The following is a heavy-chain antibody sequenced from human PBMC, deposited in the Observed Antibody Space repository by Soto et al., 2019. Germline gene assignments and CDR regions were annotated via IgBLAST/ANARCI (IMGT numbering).Heavy chain of an antibody. Sequence: SVKVSCKASGFTFTSSAVQWVRQARGQRLEWIGWIVVGSGNANYAQKFQERVTITRDMSTSTAYMELSSLRSEDTAVYYCAAVSNVWGSYRYTSRNWFDPWGEGTLVTVSS. CDR2: IVVGSGNA. CDR3: AAVSNVWGSYRYTSRNWFDP. CDR1: GFTFTSSA. J-gene: IGHJ5*02. V-gene: IGHV1-58*01. D-gene: IGHD3-16*02.